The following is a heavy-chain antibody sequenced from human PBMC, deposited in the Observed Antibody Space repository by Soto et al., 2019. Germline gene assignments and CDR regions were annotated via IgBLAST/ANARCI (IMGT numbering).Heavy chain of an antibody. Sequence: GGSRRRSWEASGFIFTNFLMHWVRQVPGKGLWWVSRIDTSGSSTGYADAGKGRFTISRDNAQKTVSLQMNSLRAEDTGVYYSAKDRWYFDLCRRGSMGTASS. CDR1: GFIFTNFL. V-gene: IGHV3-74*01. CDR3: AKDRWYFDL. CDR2: IDTSGSST. J-gene: IGHJ4*02.